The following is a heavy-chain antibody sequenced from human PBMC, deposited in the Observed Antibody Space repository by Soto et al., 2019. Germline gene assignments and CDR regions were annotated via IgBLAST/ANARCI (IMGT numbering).Heavy chain of an antibody. J-gene: IGHJ4*02. CDR1: GGSFSGYY. CDR2: INHSGST. CDR3: ARDKITGLFDY. V-gene: IGHV4-34*01. D-gene: IGHD2-8*02. Sequence: QVQLQQWGAGLLKPSETLSLTCAVYGGSFSGYYWTWIRQPPGTGLEWIGEINHSGSTNYNPSLKSRVTTSVDTSENQFSLKLTSVTAADPAVYYCARDKITGLFDYWGQGTLVTVSS.